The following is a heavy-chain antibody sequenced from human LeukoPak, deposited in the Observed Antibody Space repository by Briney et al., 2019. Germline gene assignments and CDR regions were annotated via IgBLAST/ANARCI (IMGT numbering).Heavy chain of an antibody. CDR1: GFTFSSYA. CDR2: ISSSSSTI. V-gene: IGHV3-48*01. D-gene: IGHD3-3*01. Sequence: PGGSLRLSCAASGFTFSSYAMSWVRQAPGKGLEWVSYISSSSSTIYYADSVKGRFTISRDNAKNSLYLQMNSLRAEDTAVYYCARASRARPKGFWSGYIVEYGVSFDYWGQGTLVTVSS. J-gene: IGHJ4*02. CDR3: ARASRARPKGFWSGYIVEYGVSFDY.